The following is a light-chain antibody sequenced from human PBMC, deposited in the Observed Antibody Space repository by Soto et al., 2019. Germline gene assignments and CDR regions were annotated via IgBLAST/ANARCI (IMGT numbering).Light chain of an antibody. CDR3: QEYNAWPWT. CDR1: QSVSSY. Sequence: IVLTHSPATLSLSPGEIATLSCRASQSVSSYLAWYQQKPGQAPRLLIYDASNRATGIPARFSGSGSGTEFSLTINSLQSEDFAVYYCQEYNAWPWTFGQGTKVDIK. V-gene: IGKV3-11*01. J-gene: IGKJ1*01. CDR2: DAS.